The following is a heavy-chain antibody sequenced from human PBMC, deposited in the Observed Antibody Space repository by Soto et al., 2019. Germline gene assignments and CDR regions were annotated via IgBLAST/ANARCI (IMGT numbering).Heavy chain of an antibody. CDR3: ARMDSSSWYAFDS. V-gene: IGHV4-30-4*01. CDR2: IYYSGST. CDR1: GGSISSGDYY. D-gene: IGHD6-13*01. J-gene: IGHJ3*02. Sequence: SETLSLTCTVSGGSISSGDYYWSWIRQPPGKGLEWIGYIYYSGSTYYNPSLKSRVTISVDTSKNQFSLKLSSVTAADTAVYYCARMDSSSWYAFDSWGQGTMVTVSS.